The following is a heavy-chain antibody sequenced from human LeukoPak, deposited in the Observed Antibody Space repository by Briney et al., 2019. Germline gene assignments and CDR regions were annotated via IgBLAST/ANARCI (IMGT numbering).Heavy chain of an antibody. J-gene: IGHJ6*03. D-gene: IGHD6-19*01. CDR3: ARGSAVARQYYYYYMDV. CDR2: INHSGST. Sequence: KPGGSLRLSCAASGFTFSDYYMSWIRQPPGKGLEWIGEINHSGSTNYNPSLKSRVTVSVDTSKNQFSLKLSSVTAADTAVYYCARGSAVARQYYYYYMDVWGKGTTVTVSS. CDR1: GFTFSDYY. V-gene: IGHV4-34*01.